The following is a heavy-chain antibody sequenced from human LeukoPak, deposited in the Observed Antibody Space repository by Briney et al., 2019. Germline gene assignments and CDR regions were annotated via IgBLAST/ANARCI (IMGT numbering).Heavy chain of an antibody. CDR2: ISWDGGST. CDR1: GFTFDDYT. D-gene: IGHD6-6*01. J-gene: IGHJ4*02. Sequence: PGGSLRLSCAASGFTFDDYTMHWVRQAPGKGLEWVSLISWDGGSTYYADSVKGRFTISRDNSKNSLYLQMNSLRTEDTALYYCAKDMGNEYSSFFDYWGQGTLVTVSS. V-gene: IGHV3-43*01. CDR3: AKDMGNEYSSFFDY.